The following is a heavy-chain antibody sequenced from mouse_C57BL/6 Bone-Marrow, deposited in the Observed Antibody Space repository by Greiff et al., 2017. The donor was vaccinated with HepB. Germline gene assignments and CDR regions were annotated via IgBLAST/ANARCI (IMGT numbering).Heavy chain of an antibody. CDR2: IYPSDSET. CDR3: TRSSLWFAY. Sequence: QVQLQQPGAELVRPGSSVKLSFKASGYTFTSYWMDWVKQRPGQGLEWIGNIYPSDSETHYNQKFKDKATFTVDKSSSTAYMQLSSLTSEDSAVYYCTRSSLWFAYWGQGTLVTVSA. V-gene: IGHV1-61*01. J-gene: IGHJ3*01. D-gene: IGHD6-2*01. CDR1: GYTFTSYW.